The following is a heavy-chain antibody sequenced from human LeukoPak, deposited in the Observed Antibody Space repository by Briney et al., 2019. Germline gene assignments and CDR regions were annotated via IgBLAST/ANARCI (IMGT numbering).Heavy chain of an antibody. J-gene: IGHJ4*02. V-gene: IGHV3-23*01. CDR1: GFTFSAFA. Sequence: GGSLRLSCAASGFTFSAFAMNWVRQAPGKGLEWVSFISRSDGTAYYADSVKGRFTISRDNSKNTLYLQMNSLRAEDPAQYFCARDDYGDWPPLFDYWGQGTLVTVSS. CDR3: ARDDYGDWPPLFDY. D-gene: IGHD4-17*01. CDR2: ISRSDGTA.